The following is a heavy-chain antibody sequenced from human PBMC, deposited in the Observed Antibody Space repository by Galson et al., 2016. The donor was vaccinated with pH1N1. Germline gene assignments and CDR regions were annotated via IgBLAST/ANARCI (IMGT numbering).Heavy chain of an antibody. CDR1: GYTFGSYA. CDR3: ARESRNGGDYFQY. Sequence: SVRLSCEASGYTFGSYAIRWVRQAPGKGLEWVGGISHDSDNANYAQTLQDRLTMTTDTSKNTVYMELNSLRAEDTAVYYCARESRNGGDYFQYWGQGTLVTVSS. CDR2: ISHDSDNA. J-gene: IGHJ1*01. D-gene: IGHD1-14*01. V-gene: IGHV1-18*01.